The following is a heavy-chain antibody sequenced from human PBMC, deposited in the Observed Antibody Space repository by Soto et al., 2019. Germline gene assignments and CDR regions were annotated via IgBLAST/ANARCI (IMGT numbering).Heavy chain of an antibody. Sequence: SQTLSLTCAISGDSVSSNSAAWNWIRQSPSRGLEWLGRTYYRSKWYNDYAVSVKSRITINPDTSKNQFSLQLNSVTPEDTAVYYWASSTTMTLIAVAKGDYYYGMDVWGQGTTVTVSS. J-gene: IGHJ6*02. CDR2: TYYRSKWYN. CDR3: ASSTTMTLIAVAKGDYYYGMDV. V-gene: IGHV6-1*01. D-gene: IGHD6-19*01. CDR1: GDSVSSNSAA.